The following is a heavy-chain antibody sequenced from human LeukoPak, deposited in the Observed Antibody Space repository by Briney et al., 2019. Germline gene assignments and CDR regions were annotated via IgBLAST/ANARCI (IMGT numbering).Heavy chain of an antibody. CDR2: IIPIFGTA. D-gene: IGHD3-22*01. CDR3: ARDDGVSYDSSGYYLDAFDI. CDR1: GGTFSSYA. V-gene: IGHV1-69*13. Sequence: GASVKVSCKASGGTFSSYAISWVRQAPGQGLEWMGGIIPIFGTANYAQKFQGRVTITADESTSTACMELSSLRSEDTAVYYCARDDGVSYDSSGYYLDAFDIWGQGTMVTVSS. J-gene: IGHJ3*02.